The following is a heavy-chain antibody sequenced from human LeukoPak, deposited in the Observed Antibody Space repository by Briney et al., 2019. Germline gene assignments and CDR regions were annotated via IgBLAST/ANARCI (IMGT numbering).Heavy chain of an antibody. D-gene: IGHD2-15*01. V-gene: IGHV3-7*01. CDR2: IKQDGSEK. CDR1: GFTFSSYW. Sequence: GGSLRLSCAASGFTFSSYWMSWVRQAPGKGLEWVAHIKQDGSEKYYVDSVKGRFTISRDNAKNSLYLQMSSLRAEDTAVYYCARDHGRYCSGGSCYPLDYWGQGTLVTVSS. CDR3: ARDHGRYCSGGSCYPLDY. J-gene: IGHJ4*02.